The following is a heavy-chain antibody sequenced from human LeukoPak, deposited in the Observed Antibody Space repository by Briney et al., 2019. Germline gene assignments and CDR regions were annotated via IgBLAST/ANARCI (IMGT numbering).Heavy chain of an antibody. CDR2: ISSSGSTI. V-gene: IGHV3-11*04. CDR3: ARSRGGGDTRTGAFDI. Sequence: GGSLRLSCAASGFAFSDYYMSWIRQAPGKGLEWVSYISSSGSTIYYADSVKGRFTISRDNAKNSLYLQMNSLRAEDTAVYYCARSRGGGDTRTGAFDIWGQGTMVTVSS. J-gene: IGHJ3*02. CDR1: GFAFSDYY. D-gene: IGHD2-21*01.